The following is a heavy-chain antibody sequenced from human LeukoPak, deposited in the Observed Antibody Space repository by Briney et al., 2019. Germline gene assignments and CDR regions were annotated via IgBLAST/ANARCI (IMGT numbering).Heavy chain of an antibody. Sequence: KPSETLSLTCTVSGGSISTSALYWGWIRRPPGTGLEWIGSIFYSGSTYYNPSLKSRVTISVDTSKNQISLKLSSVTAADTAVYYCVRLGQFCGGDCYPPSFDYWGQGTLVTVSS. CDR2: IFYSGST. J-gene: IGHJ4*02. V-gene: IGHV4-39*01. CDR1: GGSISTSALY. D-gene: IGHD2-21*02. CDR3: VRLGQFCGGDCYPPSFDY.